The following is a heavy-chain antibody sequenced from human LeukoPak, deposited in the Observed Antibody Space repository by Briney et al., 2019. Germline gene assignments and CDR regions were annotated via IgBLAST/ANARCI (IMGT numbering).Heavy chain of an antibody. CDR1: GYTFTGYY. D-gene: IGHD6-13*01. CDR2: IIPIFGTA. V-gene: IGHV1-69*13. Sequence: SVKVSCKASGYTFTGYYMHWVRQAPGQGLEWMGGIIPIFGTANYAQKFQGRVTITADESTSTAFMELSSLRSEDTAVYYCARGGSSWYRGSFQHWGQGTLVTVSS. CDR3: ARGGSSWYRGSFQH. J-gene: IGHJ1*01.